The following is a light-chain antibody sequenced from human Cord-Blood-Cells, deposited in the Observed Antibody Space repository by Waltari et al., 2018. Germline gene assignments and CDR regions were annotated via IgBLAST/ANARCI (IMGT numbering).Light chain of an antibody. CDR2: GDS. Sequence: SYVLTQPPSVSVAPGKTARITCGGNNIGRKSVHWYQQKPGLAPVLVVYGDSDRPSGIPERFSGSNSGNTATLTISRVEAGDEADYYCQVWDSSSDHVVFGGGTKLTVL. CDR3: QVWDSSSDHVV. J-gene: IGLJ2*01. V-gene: IGLV3-21*03. CDR1: NIGRKS.